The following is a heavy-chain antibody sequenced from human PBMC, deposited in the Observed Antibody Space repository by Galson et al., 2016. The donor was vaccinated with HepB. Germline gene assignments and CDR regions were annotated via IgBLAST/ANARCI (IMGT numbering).Heavy chain of an antibody. Sequence: SVKVSCKASGYTFTNYGIHWVRQAPGQGLEWTAWISAYNGNTHYAQKVQGRITVTTDTSTRTAYMALTSRKSDDTAVYYCARGGWDTAVNEGGTDYWGQGTLVTVSS. V-gene: IGHV1-18*01. CDR2: ISAYNGNT. D-gene: IGHD5-18*01. J-gene: IGHJ4*02. CDR1: GYTFTNYG. CDR3: ARGGWDTAVNEGGTDY.